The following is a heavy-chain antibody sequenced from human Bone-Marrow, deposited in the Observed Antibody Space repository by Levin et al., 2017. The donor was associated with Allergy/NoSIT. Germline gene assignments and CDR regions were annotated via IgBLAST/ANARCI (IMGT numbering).Heavy chain of an antibody. J-gene: IGHJ4*02. CDR1: GFNFRAYA. Sequence: GGSLRLSCAASGFNFRAYAMHWVRQAPGKGLEWLAIISFDGTNKYSADSVKGRFTVSRDNSNNTLHLEMHGLRTTDTAVYYCARDGALDTEGSSFDYWGRGTQVTVSS. CDR2: ISFDGTNK. CDR3: ARDGALDTEGSSFDY. D-gene: IGHD1-1*01. V-gene: IGHV3-30*04.